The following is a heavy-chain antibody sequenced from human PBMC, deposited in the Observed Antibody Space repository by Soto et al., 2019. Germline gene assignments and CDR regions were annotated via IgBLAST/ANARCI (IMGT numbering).Heavy chain of an antibody. V-gene: IGHV3-23*01. CDR2: ISGSGRNT. CDR3: AKDLNGSGSFTSYYHYGMDV. CDR1: GFTFSNYA. D-gene: IGHD3-10*01. Sequence: PGGSLRLSCAASGFTFSNYAMNWVRQAPGKGLEWVSSISGSGRNTYYADSVKGRLTISRDSSKNTLYLQMDSLRVEDTGVYYWAKDLNGSGSFTSYYHYGMDVWGQGTTVTVSS. J-gene: IGHJ6*02.